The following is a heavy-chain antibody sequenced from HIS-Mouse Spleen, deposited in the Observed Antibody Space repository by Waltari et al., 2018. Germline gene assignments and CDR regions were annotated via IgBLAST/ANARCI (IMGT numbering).Heavy chain of an antibody. CDR3: ARGSSSWYVVDY. CDR2: INHSGST. V-gene: IGHV4-34*01. D-gene: IGHD6-13*01. Sequence: VQLQQWGAGLLKPSETLSLNCAVYGGSCSGYYWSWIRQPPGKGLVWIVEINHSGSTNYNPSLKSRVTISVDTSKNQFSLKLSSVTAADTAVYYCARGSSSWYVVDYWGQGTLVTVSS. CDR1: GGSCSGYY. J-gene: IGHJ4*02.